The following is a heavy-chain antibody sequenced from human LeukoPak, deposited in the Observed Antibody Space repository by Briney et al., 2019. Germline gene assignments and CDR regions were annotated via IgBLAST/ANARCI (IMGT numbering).Heavy chain of an antibody. D-gene: IGHD1-26*01. CDR3: AKGDTEDIVGATTGFDY. CDR1: GFTFDDYA. Sequence: GGSLRLSCAASGFTFDDYAMHWVRQAPGKGLEWVSGISWNSGSIGYADSVKGRFTISRDNAKNSLYLQMNSLRAEDTALYYCAKGDTEDIVGATTGFDYWGQGTLVTVSS. CDR2: ISWNSGSI. J-gene: IGHJ4*02. V-gene: IGHV3-9*01.